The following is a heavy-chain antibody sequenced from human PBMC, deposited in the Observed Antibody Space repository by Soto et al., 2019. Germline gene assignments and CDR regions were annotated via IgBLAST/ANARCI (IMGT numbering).Heavy chain of an antibody. D-gene: IGHD3-22*01. CDR3: ARRDRSGYSYWLDT. CDR2: ISYSGST. CDR1: GGSISDGYY. Sequence: QVQLQESGPGLVKPSQTLSLTCTVSGGSISDGYYWSWIRQHPGKGLEWIGSISYSGSTSYNPSLKSRLNISVDRSKSQFSLNLSSVTAADTAVYYCARRDRSGYSYWLDTWGQGTLVTVSS. J-gene: IGHJ5*02. V-gene: IGHV4-31*03.